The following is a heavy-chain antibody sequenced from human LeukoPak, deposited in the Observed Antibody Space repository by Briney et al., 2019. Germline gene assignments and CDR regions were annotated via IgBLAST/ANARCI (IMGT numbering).Heavy chain of an antibody. J-gene: IGHJ4*02. Sequence: PSETLSLTCTVSGGSISSSSYYWGWIRQPPGKGLEWIASIYYSGATYYSSSLKSRVTISADTSKNQFSLILNSVTAADTAVHYCARIVPRYSATYYNFDYWGPGTLVTVSS. CDR3: ARIVPRYSATYYNFDY. D-gene: IGHD1-26*01. CDR1: GGSISSSSYY. CDR2: IYYSGAT. V-gene: IGHV4-39*01.